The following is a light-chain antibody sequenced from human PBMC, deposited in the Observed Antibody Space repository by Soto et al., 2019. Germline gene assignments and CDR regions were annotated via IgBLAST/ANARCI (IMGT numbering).Light chain of an antibody. Sequence: EIVMTQSPATLSVSPEEGVTLSCRAGQSVRSNLAWYQQKPGQAPRLLIYGASTRATGIPARFSGSGSGTEFTLTISSLQSEDFAVYYCQQRSNWPLITFGQGTRLEI. CDR2: GAS. J-gene: IGKJ5*01. CDR1: QSVRSN. CDR3: QQRSNWPLIT. V-gene: IGKV3-15*01.